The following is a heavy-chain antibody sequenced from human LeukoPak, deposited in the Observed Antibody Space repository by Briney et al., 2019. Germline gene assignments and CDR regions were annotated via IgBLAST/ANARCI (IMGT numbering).Heavy chain of an antibody. V-gene: IGHV1-69*13. D-gene: IGHD6-25*01. CDR2: IIPIFGTA. CDR1: GYTFTSYG. CDR3: ARMEEYSSGRPFDY. J-gene: IGHJ4*02. Sequence: ASVKVSCKASGYTFTSYGISWVRQAPGQGLEWMGGIIPIFGTANYAQKFQGRVTITADESTSTAYMELSSLRSEDTAVYYCARMEEYSSGRPFDYWGQGTLVTVSS.